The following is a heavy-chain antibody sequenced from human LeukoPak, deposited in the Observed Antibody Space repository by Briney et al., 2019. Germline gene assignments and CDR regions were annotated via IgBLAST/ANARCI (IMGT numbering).Heavy chain of an antibody. D-gene: IGHD1-26*01. J-gene: IGHJ4*02. CDR3: ARGLGWEYYYFDY. CDR2: IYSGGST. CDR1: GFTVSSNY. Sequence: GGSLRLSCAASGFTVSSNYMSWVRQAPGKGLEWVSVIYSGGSTYYADSVKGRFTISRHNSKNTLYLQMNSLRAEDTAVYYCARGLGWEYYYFDYWGQGTLVTVSS. V-gene: IGHV3-53*04.